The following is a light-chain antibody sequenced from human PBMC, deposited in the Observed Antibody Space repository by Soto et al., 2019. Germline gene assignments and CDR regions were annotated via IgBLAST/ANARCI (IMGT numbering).Light chain of an antibody. J-gene: IGKJ5*01. CDR2: GAS. Sequence: EIVLTHSPGTLSLSPGEIATLSCRASQSVSSSYLAWYQQKPGQAPRLLTYGASSRATGIPDRFSGSGSGTDFTLTISRLEPEDFAVYYCQQYGSSPPITFGQGTRLEIK. V-gene: IGKV3-20*01. CDR3: QQYGSSPPIT. CDR1: QSVSSSY.